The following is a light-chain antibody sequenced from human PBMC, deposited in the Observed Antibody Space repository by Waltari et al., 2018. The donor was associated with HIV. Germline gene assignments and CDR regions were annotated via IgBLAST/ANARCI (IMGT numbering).Light chain of an antibody. Sequence: QSALTQPPSASGSLGQSVTISCTGSSSDIGAYDSVSWFHQHPRSAPKLLLYEVTRRPSTVSDRFSGSRSGSTAFLTVAGIQPDDEATYFCSSYGDSLRVLFGGGTNVTVL. CDR3: SSYGDSLRVL. J-gene: IGLJ3*02. CDR1: SSDIGAYDS. V-gene: IGLV2-8*01. CDR2: EVT.